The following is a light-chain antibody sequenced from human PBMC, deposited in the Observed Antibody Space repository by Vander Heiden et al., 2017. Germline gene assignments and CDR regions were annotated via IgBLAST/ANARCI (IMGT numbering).Light chain of an antibody. CDR1: MSNIGSNP. Sequence: QSVLTQPPSASGTPGQRVTISCSGGMSNIGSNPVDWYLQLPGTAPKLLIYNNNQRPSGVPDRFSGSKSGTSASLAISGLQTEDEATYYCAAWDDSLKVFGGGTKLTVL. CDR3: AAWDDSLKV. J-gene: IGLJ3*02. CDR2: NNN. V-gene: IGLV1-44*01.